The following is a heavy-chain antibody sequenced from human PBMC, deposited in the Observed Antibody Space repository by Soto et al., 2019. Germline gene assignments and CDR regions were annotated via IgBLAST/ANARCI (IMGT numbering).Heavy chain of an antibody. CDR2: INHSGST. V-gene: IGHV4-34*01. CDR1: GGSFSGYY. D-gene: IGHD6-13*01. J-gene: IGHJ6*04. CDR3: ARGGSSWSSIYYYYYGMDV. Sequence: SETLSLTCAVYGGSFSGYYWSWIRQPPGKGLEWIGEINHSGSTNYNPSLKSRVTISVDTSKNQFSLKLSSVTAADTAVYYCARGGSSWSSIYYYYYGMDVWGKGTTVTVSS.